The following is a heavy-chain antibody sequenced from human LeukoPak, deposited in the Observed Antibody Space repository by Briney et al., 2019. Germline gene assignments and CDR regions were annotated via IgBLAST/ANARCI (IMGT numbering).Heavy chain of an antibody. CDR2: IKQDGSEM. J-gene: IGHJ4*02. D-gene: IGHD5-18*01. CDR1: GFTFSTYW. V-gene: IGHV3-7*04. Sequence: GGSLRLSCAASGFTFSTYWMTRVRQAPGKGLEWVANIKQDGSEMFYVDSVKGRFTISRDNAKNSLYLQMNSLRADDTAVYYCARDLEHSYGYRKRAYYFDHWGQGTLVTVSS. CDR3: ARDLEHSYGYRKRAYYFDH.